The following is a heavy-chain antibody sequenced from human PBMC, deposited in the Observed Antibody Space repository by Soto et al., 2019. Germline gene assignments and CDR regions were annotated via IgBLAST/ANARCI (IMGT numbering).Heavy chain of an antibody. Sequence: PGGSLRLSCAASGFTFNTYAMTWVRQAPGKGLEWLSAIGSSGSTYYADSVKGRFTISRDTPKKTLYLQMNSLRVEDTAKYYCAKGFRSLEWYSLAPFDYWGQGALVTVSS. CDR3: AKGFRSLEWYSLAPFDY. D-gene: IGHD3-3*01. V-gene: IGHV3-23*01. CDR1: GFTFNTYA. J-gene: IGHJ4*02. CDR2: IGSSGST.